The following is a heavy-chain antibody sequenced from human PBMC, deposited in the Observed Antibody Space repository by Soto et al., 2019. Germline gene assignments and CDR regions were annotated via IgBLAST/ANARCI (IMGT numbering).Heavy chain of an antibody. V-gene: IGHV4-4*02. D-gene: IGHD6-13*01. J-gene: IGHJ6*02. CDR1: GGSISSSNW. Sequence: PSETLSLTCAVSGGSISSSNWWSWVRQPPGKGLEWIGEIYHSGSTNYNPSLKSRVTISVDKSKNQFSLKLSSVTAADTAVYYCARAGSTGYYYGMDVWGQGTTVTVSS. CDR2: IYHSGST. CDR3: ARAGSTGYYYGMDV.